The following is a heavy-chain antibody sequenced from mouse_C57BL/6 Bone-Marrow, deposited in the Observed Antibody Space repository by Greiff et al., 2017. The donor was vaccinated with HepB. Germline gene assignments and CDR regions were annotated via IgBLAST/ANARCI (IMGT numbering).Heavy chain of an antibody. CDR1: GYTFTSYW. CDR2: INPSNGGT. J-gene: IGHJ1*03. V-gene: IGHV1-53*01. Sequence: QVQLQQPGTELVKPGASVKLSCKASGYTFTSYWMHWVKQRPGQGLEWIGNINPSNGGTNYNEKFKSKATLTVDKSSSTAYMQLSSLTSEDSAVYYCARRDDGDCVPDWYFDVWGTGTTVTVSS. D-gene: IGHD2-3*01. CDR3: ARRDDGDCVPDWYFDV.